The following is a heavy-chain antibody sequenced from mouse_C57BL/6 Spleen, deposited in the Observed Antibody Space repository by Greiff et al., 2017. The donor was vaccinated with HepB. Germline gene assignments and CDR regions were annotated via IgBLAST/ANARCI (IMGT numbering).Heavy chain of an antibody. CDR2: IYPGDGDT. CDR3: ARRDVGYFDV. J-gene: IGHJ1*03. V-gene: IGHV1-80*01. Sequence: QVQLQQSGAELVKPVSSVKISCKASGYAFSSYWMNWVQQRPGKGLEWIGQIYPGDGDTNYNGKFKGKATLTADKSSSTAYMQLSSLTSEDSAVYFCARRDVGYFDVWGTGTTVTVSS. CDR1: GYAFSSYW.